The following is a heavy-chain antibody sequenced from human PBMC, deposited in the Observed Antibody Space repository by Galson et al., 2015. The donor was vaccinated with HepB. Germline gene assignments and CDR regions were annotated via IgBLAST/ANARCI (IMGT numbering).Heavy chain of an antibody. CDR2: IWNGGTYK. Sequence: SLRLSCAASGFTFSGYGMHWVRQAPGKGLEWVAVIWNGGTYKDYVESVKGRFTISRDNSKNTLYLQMNSLRAEDTAVYYCARDLGSGSRTVYFDSWGQGTLVTVSS. CDR1: GFTFSGYG. CDR3: ARDLGSGSRTVYFDS. D-gene: IGHD1-26*01. J-gene: IGHJ4*02. V-gene: IGHV3-33*01.